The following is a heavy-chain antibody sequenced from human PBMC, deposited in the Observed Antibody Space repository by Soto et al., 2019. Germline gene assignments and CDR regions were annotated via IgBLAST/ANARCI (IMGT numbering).Heavy chain of an antibody. Sequence: SETLSLTCTVSGGSISSGDYYWSWIRQPPGKGLEWIGYIYYSGSTYYNPSLKSRVTISVDTSKNQFSLKLSSVTAADTAVYYCARDLLIAQYYYYGMDVWGQGTTVTVSS. V-gene: IGHV4-30-4*01. D-gene: IGHD3-16*01. CDR1: GGSISSGDYY. CDR3: ARDLLIAQYYYYGMDV. J-gene: IGHJ6*02. CDR2: IYYSGST.